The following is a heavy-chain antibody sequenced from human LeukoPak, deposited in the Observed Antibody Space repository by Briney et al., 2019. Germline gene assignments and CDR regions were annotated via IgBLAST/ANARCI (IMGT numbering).Heavy chain of an antibody. CDR3: ARGVRGYGGDL. J-gene: IGHJ5*02. CDR1: GGSLIGYY. V-gene: IGHV4-34*01. CDR2: INDSGTT. Sequence: PSETLSLPCSVYGGSLIGYYWSWIRQPPGKGLEWIGEINDSGTTNYNPSLKSRVTISVDTSKIQFSLNLRSVAAADTAVYYCARGVRGYGGDLWGQGTLVTASS. D-gene: IGHD2-15*01.